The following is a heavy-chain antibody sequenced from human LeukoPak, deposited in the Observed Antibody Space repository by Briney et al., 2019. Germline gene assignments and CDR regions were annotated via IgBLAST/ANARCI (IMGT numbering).Heavy chain of an antibody. Sequence: GASVKASCKASGYTFTSYGISWVRQAPGHRLEWMGWISAYNGNINYAQKLQRRVTMTTDTSTSTAHMVLRSLRSDDTAVYYCARLVWFGELFWFDPWGQGTLVTVSS. CDR3: ARLVWFGELFWFDP. CDR1: GYTFTSYG. V-gene: IGHV1-18*01. D-gene: IGHD3-10*01. J-gene: IGHJ5*02. CDR2: ISAYNGNI.